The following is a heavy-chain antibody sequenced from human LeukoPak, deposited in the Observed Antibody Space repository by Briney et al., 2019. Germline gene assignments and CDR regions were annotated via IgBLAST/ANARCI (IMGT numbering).Heavy chain of an antibody. Sequence: ASVKVSCKALGYTFTDHYFHWLRQAPGQGIEWMGWIHPGRGDTNIAQKFQGRVSLTRDTSISTAYMELSRLRSDDTAMYYCAKGNSIAAAGYWGQGTLVTVSS. CDR2: IHPGRGDT. J-gene: IGHJ4*02. CDR3: AKGNSIAAAGY. D-gene: IGHD6-13*01. V-gene: IGHV1-2*02. CDR1: GYTFTDHY.